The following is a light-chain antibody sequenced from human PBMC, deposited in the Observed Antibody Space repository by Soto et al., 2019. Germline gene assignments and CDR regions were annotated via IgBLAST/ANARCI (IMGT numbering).Light chain of an antibody. V-gene: IGKV1-39*01. CDR1: QSISKY. CDR3: QQTYTTPFT. CDR2: AAT. J-gene: IGKJ4*01. Sequence: DIQMTQSPSSLSASVGDSVTITCRASQSISKYLNWYQQKPGKAPNLLIYAATCLQRGIPSRFRGRESGTDFTLTISSLQPEDFATYYCQQTYTTPFTFGGGTKVEIK.